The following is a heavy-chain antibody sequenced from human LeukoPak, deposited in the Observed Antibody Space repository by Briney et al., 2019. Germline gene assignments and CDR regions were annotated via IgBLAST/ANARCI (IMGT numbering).Heavy chain of an antibody. J-gene: IGHJ4*02. Sequence: GGSLRLSCAASGFTFNNYRMNWVRQAPGKGLEWVSSISSSGTYIYYADSVKGRFTISRDNAKNSLYLQMNSLRAEDTAVYYCARDRCSGGICYSFDQWGQGTLVTVPS. CDR3: ARDRCSGGICYSFDQ. D-gene: IGHD2-15*01. V-gene: IGHV3-21*01. CDR2: ISSSGTYI. CDR1: GFTFNNYR.